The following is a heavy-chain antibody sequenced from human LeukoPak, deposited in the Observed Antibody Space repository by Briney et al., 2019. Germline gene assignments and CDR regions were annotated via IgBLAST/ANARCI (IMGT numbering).Heavy chain of an antibody. CDR2: ISSSSSTI. CDR1: GFTFSSYS. CDR3: AKAAVLMVYATHFDY. D-gene: IGHD2-8*01. V-gene: IGHV3-48*02. Sequence: PGGSLGLSCAASGFTFSSYSMNWVRQAPGKGLEWVSYISSSSSTIYYADSVKGRFTISRDNAKNSLYLQMNSLRDEGTAVYYCAKAAVLMVYATHFDYWGQGTLVTVSS. J-gene: IGHJ4*02.